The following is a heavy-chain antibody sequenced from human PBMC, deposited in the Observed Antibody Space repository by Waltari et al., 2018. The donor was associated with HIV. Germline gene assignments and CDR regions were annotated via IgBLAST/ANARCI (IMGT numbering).Heavy chain of an antibody. CDR2: INTRGDT. CDR3: AREDYDQFCGSPLYILDS. V-gene: IGHV4-61*02. J-gene: IGHJ4*02. Sequence: QVQLQESGPGLARSSQTLSLACSVPGDSMKITRYFWSWVRQSAGGGLGWLGRINTRGDTKYKPSLKGRGVMSIDAPRKMFFLNLTSISAADTGTYFCAREDYDQFCGSPLYILDSWGLGTVITVSS. CDR1: GDSMKITRYF. D-gene: IGHD3-16*01.